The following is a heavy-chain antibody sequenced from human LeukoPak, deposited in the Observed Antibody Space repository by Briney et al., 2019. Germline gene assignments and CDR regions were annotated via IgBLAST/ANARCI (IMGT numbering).Heavy chain of an antibody. CDR2: IHYSGST. CDR3: ARWGPDYYDSSGYYYFDY. CDR1: GASITSYY. D-gene: IGHD3-22*01. V-gene: IGHV4-59*08. Sequence: SETLSLTCTVSGASITSYYWNWIRRPPGKGLEWIGYIHYSGSTNYNPSLKSRVTISVDTSKNQFSLKLSSVTAADTAVYYCARWGPDYYDSSGYYYFDYWGQGTLVTVSS. J-gene: IGHJ4*02.